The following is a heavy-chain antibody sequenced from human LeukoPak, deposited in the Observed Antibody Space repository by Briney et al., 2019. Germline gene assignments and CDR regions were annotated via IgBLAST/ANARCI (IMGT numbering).Heavy chain of an antibody. CDR3: ARAAITMVRGVSYWFDP. Sequence: SETLSLTCAVYGGSFSGYYWSWIRQPPGKGLEWIGEINHSGSTNYNPSLKSRVTISVDTSKNQFSLKLSSATAADTAVYYCARAAITMVRGVSYWFDPWGQGTLVTVSS. J-gene: IGHJ5*02. D-gene: IGHD3-10*01. CDR2: INHSGST. V-gene: IGHV4-34*01. CDR1: GGSFSGYY.